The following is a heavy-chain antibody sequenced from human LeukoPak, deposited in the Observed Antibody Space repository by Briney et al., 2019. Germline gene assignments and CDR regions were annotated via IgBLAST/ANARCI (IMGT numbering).Heavy chain of an antibody. D-gene: IGHD3-22*01. Sequence: SETLSLTCTVSGGSISSSSYYWGWIRQPPGKGLEWIGRIYYSGSTYYTPSLKSRVTISVDTSKNQFSLKLSSVTAADTAVYYCARHGEGYYDSSGYSWFDPWGQGTLVTVSS. CDR1: GGSISSSSYY. J-gene: IGHJ5*02. CDR3: ARHGEGYYDSSGYSWFDP. V-gene: IGHV4-39*01. CDR2: IYYSGST.